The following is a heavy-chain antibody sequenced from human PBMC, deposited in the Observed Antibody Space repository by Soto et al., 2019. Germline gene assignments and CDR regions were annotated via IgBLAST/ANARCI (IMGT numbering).Heavy chain of an antibody. D-gene: IGHD3-3*01. V-gene: IGHV3-23*01. J-gene: IGHJ4*02. Sequence: PGGSLRLSCAASGFTFSSYAMSWVRQAPGKGLEWVSAISGSGGSTYYADSVKGRFTISRDNSKNTLYLQTNSLRAEDTAVYYCAKDRSRITIFGVHDYWGQGTLVTVSS. CDR2: ISGSGGST. CDR1: GFTFSSYA. CDR3: AKDRSRITIFGVHDY.